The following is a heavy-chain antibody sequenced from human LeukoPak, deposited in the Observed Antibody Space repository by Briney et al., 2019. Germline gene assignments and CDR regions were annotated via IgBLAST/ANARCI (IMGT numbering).Heavy chain of an antibody. J-gene: IGHJ4*02. CDR1: GVSFSGYY. D-gene: IGHD4-23*01. CDR3: ARASDYGGNRIDY. Sequence: PSETLSLTCAVYGVSFSGYYWSLIRQPPGKGLEWIGEINHSGSTNYNPSLKSRVTISVDTSKNQFSLKLSSVTAADTAVYYCARASDYGGNRIDYWGQGTLVTVSS. CDR2: INHSGST. V-gene: IGHV4-34*01.